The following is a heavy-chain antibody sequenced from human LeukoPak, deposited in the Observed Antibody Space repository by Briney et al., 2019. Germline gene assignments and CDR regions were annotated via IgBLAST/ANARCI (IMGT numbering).Heavy chain of an antibody. D-gene: IGHD6-13*01. CDR1: GFIFSSYG. Sequence: GESLRLSCAASGFIFSSYGMHWVRQAPGKGLEWVAFIRYDGSNKYYADSVKGRFTISRDNSKNTLYLQMNSLRAEDTAVYYCAKEEGIAAAGLDYWGQGTLVTVSS. CDR2: IRYDGSNK. J-gene: IGHJ4*02. V-gene: IGHV3-30*02. CDR3: AKEEGIAAAGLDY.